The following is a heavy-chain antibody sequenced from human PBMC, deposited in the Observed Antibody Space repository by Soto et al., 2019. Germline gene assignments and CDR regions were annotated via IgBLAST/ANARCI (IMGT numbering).Heavy chain of an antibody. J-gene: IGHJ5*02. Sequence: KPSETLSLTCTVSGASMSSGGYYWTWIRQSPGKGLEWIGYIYYSGSTYYNPSLESRVAISLDTSRSQFSLTLHSVTAADTAIYYCARDRHNNFFDPWGQGTLVTVSS. CDR2: IYYSGST. CDR1: GASMSSGGYY. D-gene: IGHD6-6*01. V-gene: IGHV4-31*03. CDR3: ARDRHNNFFDP.